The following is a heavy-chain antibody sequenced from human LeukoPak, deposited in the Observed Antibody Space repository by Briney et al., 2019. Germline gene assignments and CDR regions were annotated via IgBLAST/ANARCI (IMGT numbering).Heavy chain of an antibody. D-gene: IGHD4-23*01. CDR3: AKGPGGDYYYMDV. V-gene: IGHV1-24*01. Sequence: ASVKVSCKVSGYTVTEVAIHWVRQTPGEGLEWMGGFHPKDADMIYAQKFQGRVTMTQDTSTDTVYMELSSLRSEDTAVYYCAKGPGGDYYYMDVWGKGTTVTVSS. J-gene: IGHJ6*03. CDR2: FHPKDADM. CDR1: GYTVTEVA.